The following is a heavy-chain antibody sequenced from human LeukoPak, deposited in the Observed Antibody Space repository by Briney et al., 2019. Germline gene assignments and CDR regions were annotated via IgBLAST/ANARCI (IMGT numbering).Heavy chain of an antibody. V-gene: IGHV3-15*01. CDR1: GFTFSYAY. CDR2: IKSKGDGGTT. D-gene: IGHD3-10*01. Sequence: KPGGSLRLSCAASGFTFSYAYMNWVRQAPGKGPGWVGRIKSKGDGGTTDYAAPVKGRFTISRDDSKNMLYLQMNSLTTEDTAEYYCTTVTMVREINWGQGTLVTVSS. J-gene: IGHJ4*02. CDR3: TTVTMVREIN.